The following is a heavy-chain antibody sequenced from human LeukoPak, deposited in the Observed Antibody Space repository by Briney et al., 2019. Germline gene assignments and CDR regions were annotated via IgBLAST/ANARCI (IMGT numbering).Heavy chain of an antibody. Sequence: GGSLRLSCAASGFTVSSNYMSWVRQAPGKGLEWVSRIYSDGSRTTYADSVKGRFTISGDNAKNTLYLQMNSLRAEDTAVYYCARGGYSGYDLFDYWGQGTLVTVSS. J-gene: IGHJ4*02. CDR3: ARGGYSGYDLFDY. CDR1: GFTVSSNY. V-gene: IGHV3-74*01. CDR2: IYSDGSRT. D-gene: IGHD5-12*01.